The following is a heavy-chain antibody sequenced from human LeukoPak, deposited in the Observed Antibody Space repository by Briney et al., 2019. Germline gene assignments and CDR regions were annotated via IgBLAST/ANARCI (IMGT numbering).Heavy chain of an antibody. CDR1: GFTFSSYA. Sequence: GGSLRLSCAASGFTFSSYAMGWVRQAPGKGLEWVSAISGSGGSTYYADSVKGRFTISGDNSKNTLYLQMNSLRAEDTAVYYCAKDPLPLEDWFDPWGQGTLVTVSS. CDR3: AKDPLPLEDWFDP. J-gene: IGHJ5*02. CDR2: ISGSGGST. V-gene: IGHV3-23*01.